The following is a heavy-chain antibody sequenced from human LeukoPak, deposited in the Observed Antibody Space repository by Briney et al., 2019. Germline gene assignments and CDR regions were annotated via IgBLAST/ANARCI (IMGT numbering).Heavy chain of an antibody. CDR1: GGSISSYY. CDR2: IYYSGST. V-gene: IGHV4-59*08. D-gene: IGHD3-10*01. CDR3: ATRGVDDAFDI. J-gene: IGHJ3*02. Sequence: SETLSLTCTVSGGSISSYYWSWIRQPPGKGLEWIGYIYYSGSTNYNPSLKSRVTISVDTSKNQFSLKLSSVAAADTAVYYCATRGVDDAFDIWGQGTMVTVSS.